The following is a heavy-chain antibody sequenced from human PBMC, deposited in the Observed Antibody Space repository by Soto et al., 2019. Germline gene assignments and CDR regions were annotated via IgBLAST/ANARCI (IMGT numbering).Heavy chain of an antibody. Sequence: SVKVSCKASGGTFSSYAISWVRQAPGQGLEWMGGIIPIFGTANYAQKFQGRVTITADESTSTAYMELSSLRSEDTAVYYCASSDSYYDSSGYYFFDYWGQGTLVTVSS. CDR3: ASSDSYYDSSGYYFFDY. D-gene: IGHD3-22*01. CDR2: IIPIFGTA. CDR1: GGTFSSYA. J-gene: IGHJ4*02. V-gene: IGHV1-69*13.